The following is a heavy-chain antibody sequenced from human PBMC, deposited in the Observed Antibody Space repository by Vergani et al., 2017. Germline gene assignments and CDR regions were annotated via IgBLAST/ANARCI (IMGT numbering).Heavy chain of an antibody. D-gene: IGHD5-24*01. V-gene: IGHV4-59*01. CDR3: ARWLQSWVAFDI. Sequence: QVQLQESGPGLVKPSETLSLTCTVSGGSLSSYYWSWIRQPPGKGLEWIGYIYYSGSTNYNPSLKSRVTISVDTSKNQFSLKLSSVTAADTAVYYCARWLQSWVAFDIWGQGTMVTVSS. CDR2: IYYSGST. J-gene: IGHJ3*02. CDR1: GGSLSSYY.